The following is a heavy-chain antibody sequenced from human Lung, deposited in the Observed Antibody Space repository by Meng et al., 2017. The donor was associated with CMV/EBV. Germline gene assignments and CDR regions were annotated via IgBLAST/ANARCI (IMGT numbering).Heavy chain of an antibody. CDR1: GFTFNSYW. V-gene: IGHV3-7*01. D-gene: IGHD3-10*01. Sequence: ESLKISCAASGFTFNSYWMSWVRQAPGEGLEWVGNIKHDGSETHYLDSVKGRFPISRDNAKKSMYLQMNSLKVDDTAVYFCATGSGDYGAWGKGTLVTVSS. J-gene: IGHJ5*02. CDR2: IKHDGSET. CDR3: ATGSGDYGA.